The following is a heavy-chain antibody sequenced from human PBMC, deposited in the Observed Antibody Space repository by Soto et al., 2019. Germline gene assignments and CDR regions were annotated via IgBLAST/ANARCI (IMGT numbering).Heavy chain of an antibody. Sequence: QVQLEQSAPEVKKPGASVKVSCKASGYTFTTYGISWVRQAPGEGLEWLGWINTHNGNTNYAQNLQGRVFMTADTSTTTAYMELRSLRSDDTASYYCTREGSAPYYYYAMDAGGQGTTVTVSS. CDR2: INTHNGNT. V-gene: IGHV1-18*01. D-gene: IGHD3-10*01. CDR1: GYTFTTYG. CDR3: TREGSAPYYYYAMDA. J-gene: IGHJ6*02.